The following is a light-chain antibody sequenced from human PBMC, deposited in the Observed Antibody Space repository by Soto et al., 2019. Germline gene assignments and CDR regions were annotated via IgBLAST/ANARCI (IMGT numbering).Light chain of an antibody. CDR2: GAS. CDR3: QQYVRSPLT. V-gene: IGKV3-20*01. J-gene: IGKJ4*01. CDR1: QSVSSSY. Sequence: EIVLTQSPGTLSLSPGERATLSCRASQSVSSSYLAWYQQKPGQAPRLLIYGASSRATGIPDRFSGSRSGTDFTLTISRLEPEDFAVYYCQQYVRSPLTFGGGTKVEI.